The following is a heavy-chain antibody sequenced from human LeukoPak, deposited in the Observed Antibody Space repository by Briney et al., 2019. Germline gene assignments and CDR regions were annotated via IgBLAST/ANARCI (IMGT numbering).Heavy chain of an antibody. Sequence: GGSLRLSCVASGFSFSSYAMSWVRQAPGKGLEWVANIKEDGSEKYYVDSVKGRCTISRNNAKNSLYLHMNSLTAEDTAMYYCARDWVAGVPFDAFDIWGQGTMVSVSS. CDR1: GFSFSSYA. J-gene: IGHJ3*02. CDR2: IKEDGSEK. D-gene: IGHD3-10*01. CDR3: ARDWVAGVPFDAFDI. V-gene: IGHV3-7*03.